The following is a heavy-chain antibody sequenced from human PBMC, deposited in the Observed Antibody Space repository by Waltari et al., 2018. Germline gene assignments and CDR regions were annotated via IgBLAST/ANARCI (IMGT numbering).Heavy chain of an antibody. CDR1: GGNFSSYA. V-gene: IGHV1-69*01. CDR3: ARGTLQYGMDV. Sequence: QVQLVQSGAEVKKPGSSVKVSCKASGGNFSSYAISWVGQAPGQGLEWMGGIIPICGTPNDAQKFQGRVTITADESTSTAYMELSSLRSEDTAVYYCARGTLQYGMDVWGQGTTVTVSS. J-gene: IGHJ6*02. CDR2: IIPICGTP.